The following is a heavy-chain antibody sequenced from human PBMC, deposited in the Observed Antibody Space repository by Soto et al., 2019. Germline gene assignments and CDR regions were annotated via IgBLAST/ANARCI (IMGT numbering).Heavy chain of an antibody. Sequence: QVQLQQWGAGLLKPSETLSLTCAVYGGSFSGYYWSWIRQPPGKGLEWIGEINHSGSTNYNPSLKSRVTISVDTSKNQFSLKLRSVTAADTAVYYCARGKAYYYGSGSYYGGWFDPWGQGTLVTVSS. D-gene: IGHD3-10*01. J-gene: IGHJ5*02. V-gene: IGHV4-34*01. CDR3: ARGKAYYYGSGSYYGGWFDP. CDR2: INHSGST. CDR1: GGSFSGYY.